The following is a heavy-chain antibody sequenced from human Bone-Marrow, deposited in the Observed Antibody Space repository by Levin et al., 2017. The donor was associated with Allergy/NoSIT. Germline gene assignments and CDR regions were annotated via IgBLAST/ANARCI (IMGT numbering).Heavy chain of an antibody. J-gene: IGHJ5*02. CDR3: ARVWNYYGSGTKEFWFDP. D-gene: IGHD3-10*01. CDR1: GGSISSGGYS. Sequence: SETLSLTCAVSGGSISSGGYSWSWIRQPPGKGLEWIGYIYHSGSTYYNPSLKSRVTISVDRSKNQFSLKLSSVTAADTAVYYCARVWNYYGSGTKEFWFDPWGQGTLVTVSS. V-gene: IGHV4-30-2*01. CDR2: IYHSGST.